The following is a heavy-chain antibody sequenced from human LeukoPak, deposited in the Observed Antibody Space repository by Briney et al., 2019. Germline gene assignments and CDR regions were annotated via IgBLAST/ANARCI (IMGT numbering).Heavy chain of an antibody. Sequence: GGSLRLSCAASGFSFSEYYMTWIRQAPGKGLEWVSNISSSGRYTNYADSVRGRFTISRDNAKKSLYLQMTSLRAEDTAVYYCARPSEGPVNDAFDIWGEGTKVTVSS. V-gene: IGHV3-11*03. D-gene: IGHD2-2*01. CDR1: GFSFSEYY. CDR3: ARPSEGPVNDAFDI. CDR2: ISSSGRYT. J-gene: IGHJ3*02.